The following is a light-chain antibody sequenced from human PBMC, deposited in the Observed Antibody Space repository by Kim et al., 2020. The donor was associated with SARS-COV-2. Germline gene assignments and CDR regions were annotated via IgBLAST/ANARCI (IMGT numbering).Light chain of an antibody. CDR1: SSNIGSNN. J-gene: IGLJ3*02. CDR2: SNN. V-gene: IGLV1-44*01. Sequence: QSVLTQPPSASGTPGQRVTISCSGSSSNIGSNNVVWYQQLPGAAPNLLIYSNNQRPSGIPDQFSGSRSGTSASLAISGLQSGDEAVYYCAVWDDSLKQGLLGGGTQLTVL. CDR3: AVWDDSLKQGL.